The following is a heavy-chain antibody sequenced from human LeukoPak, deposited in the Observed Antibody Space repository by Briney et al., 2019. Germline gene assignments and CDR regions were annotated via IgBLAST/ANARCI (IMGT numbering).Heavy chain of an antibody. CDR1: GFPLSSYS. CDR2: IGTTGSYI. J-gene: IGHJ4*02. CDR3: ARDEYDILTDYDY. V-gene: IGHV3-21*01. D-gene: IGHD3-9*01. Sequence: GGSLRLSCAASGFPLSSYSLNWVRRAPGKGLGGVPSIGTTGSYIFYADSVKGRFTISRDNAKNTLYLQMNSLRAEDTAVYYCARDEYDILTDYDYWGQGILVTVSS.